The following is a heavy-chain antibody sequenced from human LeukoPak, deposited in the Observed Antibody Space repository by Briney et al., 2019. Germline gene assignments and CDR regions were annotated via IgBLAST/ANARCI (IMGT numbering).Heavy chain of an antibody. Sequence: GGSLRLSCAASGFTFSIYAMSWVRQGPGKGLEWVSVVTGSGDSTSYADSVKGRFTISRDNSKNTVDLQMDSLRTEDTAVYYCANHKGSSWYSNYWGQGTLATVSS. D-gene: IGHD6-13*01. J-gene: IGHJ4*02. CDR1: GFTFSIYA. CDR3: ANHKGSSWYSNY. CDR2: VTGSGDST. V-gene: IGHV3-23*01.